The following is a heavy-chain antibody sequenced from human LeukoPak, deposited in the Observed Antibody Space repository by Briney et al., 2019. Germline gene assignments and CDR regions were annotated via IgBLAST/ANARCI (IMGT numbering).Heavy chain of an antibody. CDR1: GFTFSTYA. V-gene: IGHV3-23*01. CDR3: AKDRARGGTTDFDY. Sequence: GGSLRLSCAASGFTFSTYAMSWVRQAPGKGLEWVSAISGSADSTYYADSVKGQFATSRDNSKNTLYLQMNSLRAEDTAVYFCAKDRARGGTTDFDYWGQGTLVTVSS. CDR2: ISGSADST. D-gene: IGHD1-7*01. J-gene: IGHJ4*02.